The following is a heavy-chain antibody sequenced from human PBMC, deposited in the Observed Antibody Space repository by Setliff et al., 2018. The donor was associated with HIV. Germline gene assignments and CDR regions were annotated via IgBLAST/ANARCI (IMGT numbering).Heavy chain of an antibody. CDR3: AIPFMTNGDYIFDY. D-gene: IGHD4-17*01. V-gene: IGHV1-69*13. Sequence: ASVKVSCKASGGTFSSYAISWVRQAPGQGLEWMGGIVPIFGTANYAQKFQGRVTITADESTSTAYMELSSLRSEDTAVYYCAIPFMTNGDYIFDYWGQGTLVTVSS. J-gene: IGHJ4*02. CDR2: IVPIFGTA. CDR1: GGTFSSYA.